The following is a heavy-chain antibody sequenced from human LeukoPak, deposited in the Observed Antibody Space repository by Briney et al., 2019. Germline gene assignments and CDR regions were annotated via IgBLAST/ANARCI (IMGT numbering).Heavy chain of an antibody. CDR2: ISGGGETR. V-gene: IGHV3-48*03. Sequence: TGGSLRLSCAASGFTFSTFEMNWVGQAPGKGLQWLSYISGGGETRYYADSVKGRFTISRDNGKNSLYLQMNSLRAEDTAVYYCARDASGGDLPFDYWGQGTLVTVSS. CDR1: GFTFSTFE. CDR3: ARDASGGDLPFDY. J-gene: IGHJ4*02. D-gene: IGHD2-21*02.